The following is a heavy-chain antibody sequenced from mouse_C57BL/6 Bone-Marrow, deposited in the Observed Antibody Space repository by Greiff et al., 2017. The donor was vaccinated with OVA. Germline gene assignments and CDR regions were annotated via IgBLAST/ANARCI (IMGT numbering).Heavy chain of an antibody. CDR3: ARGEAY. J-gene: IGHJ3*01. CDR2: INPSTGGT. Sequence: EVKLQESGPELVKPGASVKISCKASGYSFTGYYMNWVKQSPEKSLEWIGEINPSTGGTTYNRKFKAKATLTVDKSSSTAYMQLKSLTSEDSAVYYCARGEAYWGQGTLVTVSA. CDR1: GYSFTGYY. V-gene: IGHV1-42*01.